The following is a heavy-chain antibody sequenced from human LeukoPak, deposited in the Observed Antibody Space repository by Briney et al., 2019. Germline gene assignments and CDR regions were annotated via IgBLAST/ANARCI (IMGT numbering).Heavy chain of an antibody. CDR3: ANFYCGGDCSG. J-gene: IGHJ4*02. V-gene: IGHV3-74*01. D-gene: IGHD2-21*02. Sequence: SGGSLRLSCAASGFTFSSYWMRWVRHAPGKGLVWVSRINGDGSVTTYADSVKGRFTISRDNAKNTLYLQMNSLRAEDTAVYYCANFYCGGDCSGWGQGTLVTVSS. CDR2: INGDGSVT. CDR1: GFTFSSYW.